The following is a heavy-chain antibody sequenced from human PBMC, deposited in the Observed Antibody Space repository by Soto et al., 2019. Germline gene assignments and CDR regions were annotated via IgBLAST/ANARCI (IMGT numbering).Heavy chain of an antibody. Sequence: ASVKVSCKASGYSFIRYAMHWVRQAPGERPEWMGWINGGSGNTKYSQKFQGRVKMTRDTSTTTVYMELTSLTHEDTAVYYCARQSGYCSSDSCRTGLDPWGQGTLVTVSS. CDR3: ARQSGYCSSDSCRTGLDP. CDR2: INGGSGNT. D-gene: IGHD2-2*01. CDR1: GYSFIRYA. V-gene: IGHV1-3*01. J-gene: IGHJ5*02.